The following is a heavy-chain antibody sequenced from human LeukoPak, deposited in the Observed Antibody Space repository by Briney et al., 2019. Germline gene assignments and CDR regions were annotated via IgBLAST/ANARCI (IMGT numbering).Heavy chain of an antibody. D-gene: IGHD3-22*01. J-gene: IGHJ4*02. Sequence: SETLSLICTVSGGSISSSTYYWGWIRQPPGKGLEWIGNIYYSGSTYYNPSLKSRVTISVDTSKNQFSLKLRSVTAADTAVYYCARVTGYMIEDYFDYWGQGTLVTVSS. CDR3: ARVTGYMIEDYFDY. CDR1: GGSISSSTYY. V-gene: IGHV4-39*07. CDR2: IYYSGST.